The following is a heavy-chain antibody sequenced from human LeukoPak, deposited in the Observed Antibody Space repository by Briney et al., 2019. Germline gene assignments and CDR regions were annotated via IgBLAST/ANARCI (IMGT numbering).Heavy chain of an antibody. Sequence: SETLPLTCTVSGGSISSSSYYWGWIRQPPGKGLEWIGSIYYSGSTYYNPSLKSRVTISVDTSKNQFSLKLSSVTAADTAVYYCTRRFVWFGDPSWFDPWGQGTLVTVSS. V-gene: IGHV4-39*01. CDR1: GGSISSSSYY. J-gene: IGHJ5*02. CDR3: TRRFVWFGDPSWFDP. D-gene: IGHD3-10*01. CDR2: IYYSGST.